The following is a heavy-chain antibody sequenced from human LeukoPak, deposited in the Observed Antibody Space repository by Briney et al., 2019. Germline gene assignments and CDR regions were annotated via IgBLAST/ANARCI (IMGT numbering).Heavy chain of an antibody. CDR1: GGTFSSYA. J-gene: IGHJ5*02. V-gene: IGHV1-69*13. CDR3: ARSNSMVRGVIWKNWFDP. Sequence: ASVKVSCTASGGTFSSYAISWVRQAPGQGLEWMGGIIPIFGTANYAQKFQGRVTITADESTSTAYMELSSLRSEDTAVYYCARSNSMVRGVIWKNWFDPWGQGTLVTVSS. D-gene: IGHD3-10*01. CDR2: IIPIFGTA.